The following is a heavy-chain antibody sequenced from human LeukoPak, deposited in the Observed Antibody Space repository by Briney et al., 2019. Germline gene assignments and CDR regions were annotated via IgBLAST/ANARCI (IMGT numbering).Heavy chain of an antibody. D-gene: IGHD2-2*01. CDR2: IWYDGSNK. Sequence: SGGSLRLSCAASGFTFSSYGMHWVRQAPGKGLEWVAVIWYDGSNKYYADSVKGRFTISRDNSKNTLYLQMNSLRAEDTAVYYCARDLIWDIVVVPALDYWGQGTLVTVSS. J-gene: IGHJ4*02. CDR1: GFTFSSYG. CDR3: ARDLIWDIVVVPALDY. V-gene: IGHV3-33*01.